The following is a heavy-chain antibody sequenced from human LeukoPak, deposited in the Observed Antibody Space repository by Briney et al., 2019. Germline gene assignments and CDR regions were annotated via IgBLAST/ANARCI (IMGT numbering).Heavy chain of an antibody. J-gene: IGHJ4*02. CDR3: ARWGTY. D-gene: IGHD7-27*01. CDR2: NHYSVTT. Sequence: SETLSLTCTVSGGSVSSGTYFWTWVRQPPGKGLEWIGHNHYSVTTNYNPSLKSRVTMSLDTSKNQFSLKLTSVTAADTAIYFCARWGTYWGQGILVAVSS. CDR1: GGSVSSGTYF. V-gene: IGHV4-61*01.